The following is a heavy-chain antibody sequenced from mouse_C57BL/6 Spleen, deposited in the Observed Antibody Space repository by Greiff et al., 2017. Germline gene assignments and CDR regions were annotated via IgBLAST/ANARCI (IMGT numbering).Heavy chain of an antibody. CDR2: IDPSESYT. J-gene: IGHJ4*01. Sequence: QVQLQQPGAELVMPGASVKLSCKASGYTFTSYWMHWVKQRPGQGLEWIGEIDPSESYTNYNQKFKGKSTLTVDKSSSTAYMQLSSLTSEDSAVYYCARRDSNYPHYYAMDYWGQGTSVTASS. CDR1: GYTFTSYW. CDR3: ARRDSNYPHYYAMDY. V-gene: IGHV1-69*01. D-gene: IGHD2-5*01.